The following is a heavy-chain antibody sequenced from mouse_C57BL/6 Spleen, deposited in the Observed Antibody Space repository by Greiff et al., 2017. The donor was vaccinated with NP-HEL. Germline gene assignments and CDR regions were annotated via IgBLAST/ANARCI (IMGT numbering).Heavy chain of an antibody. CDR2: INPSNGGT. CDR1: GYTFTSYW. Sequence: QVQLQQPGTELVKPGASVKLSCKASGYTFTSYWMHWVKQRPGQGLEWIGNINPSNGGTNYNEKFKSKATLTVDKSSSTAYMQLSSLTSEDSAVYYCARSEGLYYINHGVDYWGQGTTLTVSS. D-gene: IGHD2-5*01. V-gene: IGHV1-53*01. CDR3: ARSEGLYYINHGVDY. J-gene: IGHJ2*01.